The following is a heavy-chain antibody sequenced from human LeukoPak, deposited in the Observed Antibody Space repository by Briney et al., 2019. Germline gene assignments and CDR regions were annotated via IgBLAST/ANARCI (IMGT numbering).Heavy chain of an antibody. V-gene: IGHV4-30-4*01. CDR1: GYSISSGYY. Sequence: SETLSLTCTVSGYSISSGYYWSWIRQPPGKGLEWIGYIYYSGSTYYNPSLKSRVTISVDTSKNQFSLKLSSVTAADTAVYYCARVIGYCSGGSCYSQNGAFDIWGQGTMVTVSS. D-gene: IGHD2-15*01. J-gene: IGHJ3*02. CDR3: ARVIGYCSGGSCYSQNGAFDI. CDR2: IYYSGST.